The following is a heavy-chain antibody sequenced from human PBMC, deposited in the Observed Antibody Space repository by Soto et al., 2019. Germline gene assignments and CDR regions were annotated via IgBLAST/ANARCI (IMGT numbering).Heavy chain of an antibody. J-gene: IGHJ4*02. V-gene: IGHV1-8*01. CDR1: GYTFTSYD. Sequence: QVQLVQSGAEVKKPGASVKVSCKASGYTFTSYDINWVRQATGQGLEWMGWMNPNSGNTGYAQKFQGRVTMTRDTSISTAYMELSSLRSEDTAVYYCARGDERDYGDYSSFDYWGQGTLVTVSS. D-gene: IGHD4-17*01. CDR3: ARGDERDYGDYSSFDY. CDR2: MNPNSGNT.